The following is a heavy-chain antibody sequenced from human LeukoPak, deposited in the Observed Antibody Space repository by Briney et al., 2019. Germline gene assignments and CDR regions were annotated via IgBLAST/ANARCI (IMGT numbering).Heavy chain of an antibody. CDR1: GGSISSGGYY. J-gene: IGHJ3*02. D-gene: IGHD2-21*02. Sequence: SETLSLTCTVSGGSISSGGYYWRWIRQHPGKGLEWIGYIYYSGSTNYNPSLKSRVTISVDTSKNQFSLKLSSVTAADTAVYYCARGPPYCGGDCYTINDAFDIWGQGTMVTVSS. CDR2: IYYSGST. CDR3: ARGPPYCGGDCYTINDAFDI. V-gene: IGHV4-61*08.